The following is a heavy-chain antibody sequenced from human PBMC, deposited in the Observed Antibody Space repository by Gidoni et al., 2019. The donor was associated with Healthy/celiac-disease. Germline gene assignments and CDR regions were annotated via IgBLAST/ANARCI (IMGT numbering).Heavy chain of an antibody. D-gene: IGHD1-7*01. CDR1: GFTFSSYS. V-gene: IGHV3-21*01. J-gene: IGHJ4*02. CDR3: ARMGDNWNYLGHNDY. Sequence: EVQLVESGGGLVKPGGSLRISCAASGFTFSSYSMNWVRQAPGRGLEWVSSISSSSSYIYYADSVKGRFTISRDNAKNSLYLQMNSLRAEDTAVYYCARMGDNWNYLGHNDYWGQGTLVTVSS. CDR2: ISSSSSYI.